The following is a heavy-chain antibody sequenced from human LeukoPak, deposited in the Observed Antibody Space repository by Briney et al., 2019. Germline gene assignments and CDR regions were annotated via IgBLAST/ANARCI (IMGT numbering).Heavy chain of an antibody. Sequence: GGSLRLSCAASGFTFSSYSMNWVRQAPGKGLEWVSVIYSGGSTYYADSVRGRFTISRDNSKNTLYLQMNSLRAEDTAVYYCARGYLEQQVWGQGTLVTVSS. CDR1: GFTFSSYS. D-gene: IGHD6-13*01. J-gene: IGHJ4*02. CDR2: IYSGGST. CDR3: ARGYLEQQV. V-gene: IGHV3-66*01.